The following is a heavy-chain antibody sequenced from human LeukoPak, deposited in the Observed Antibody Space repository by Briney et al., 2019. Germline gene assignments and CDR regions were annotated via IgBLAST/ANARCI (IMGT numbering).Heavy chain of an antibody. CDR2: INAGNGNT. D-gene: IGHD2-2*01. V-gene: IGHV1-3*01. J-gene: IGHJ4*02. CDR3: ARRIGYCSSTSCYEGALGPSDFDY. Sequence: GASVKVSCKASGYTFTSYAMHWVRQAPGQRLEWMGWINAGNGNTKYSQKFQGRVTITRDTSASTAYMELRSLRSDDTAVYYCARRIGYCSSTSCYEGALGPSDFDYWGQGTLVTVSS. CDR1: GYTFTSYA.